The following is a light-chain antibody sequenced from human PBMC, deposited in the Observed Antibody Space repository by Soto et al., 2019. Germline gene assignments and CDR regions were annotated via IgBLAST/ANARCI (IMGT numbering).Light chain of an antibody. J-gene: IGLJ1*01. CDR1: SSNIGGNS. CDR2: DDN. CDR3: GSWDSSVSAYV. Sequence: QSVLTQPPSVSAAPGQKVTISCSGSSSNIGGNSVSWYQQLPGTAPKLLIYDDNKRPSGIADRFSGSNSGTSATLRITGFQTGDEADYYCGSWDSSVSAYVFGTGTKVTVL. V-gene: IGLV1-51*01.